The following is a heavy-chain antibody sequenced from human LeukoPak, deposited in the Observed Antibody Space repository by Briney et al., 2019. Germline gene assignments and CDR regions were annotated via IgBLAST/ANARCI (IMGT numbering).Heavy chain of an antibody. CDR3: ATGDNYYDSSGYSH. Sequence: GASVKVSCKASGYTFTGYYMHWVRQAPGQGLEWMGRINPNSGGTNYAQKFQGRVTMTRDTSISTAYMELSSLRSEDTAVYYCATGDNYYDSSGYSHWGQGTLVTVSS. CDR2: INPNSGGT. D-gene: IGHD3-22*01. J-gene: IGHJ4*02. CDR1: GYTFTGYY. V-gene: IGHV1-2*06.